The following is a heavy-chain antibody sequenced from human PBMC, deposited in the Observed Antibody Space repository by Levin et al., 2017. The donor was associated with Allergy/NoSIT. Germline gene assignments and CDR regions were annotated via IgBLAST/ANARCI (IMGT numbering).Heavy chain of an antibody. CDR2: IWYDGSNK. D-gene: IGHD2-15*01. V-gene: IGHV3-33*01. J-gene: IGHJ1*01. CDR3: ARGGVYCSGGSCYPPSYFQH. CDR1: GFTFSSYG. Sequence: GGSLRLSCAASGFTFSSYGMHWVRQAPGKGLEWVAVIWYDGSNKYYADSVKGRFTISRDNSKNTLYLQMNSLRAEDTAVYYCARGGVYCSGGSCYPPSYFQHWGQGTLVTVSS.